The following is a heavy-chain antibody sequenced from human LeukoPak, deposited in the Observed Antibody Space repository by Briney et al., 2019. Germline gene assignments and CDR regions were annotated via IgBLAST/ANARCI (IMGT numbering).Heavy chain of an antibody. V-gene: IGHV4-39*01. D-gene: IGHD6-13*01. Sequence: SETLSLTCTVSGGSISSSSYYWGWIRQPPGKGLEWIGSIYYSGSTYYNPSLKSRVTISVDTSKNQFSLKLSSVTAADTAVYCCARHSRSWDVDYWGQGTLVTVSS. CDR2: IYYSGST. CDR3: ARHSRSWDVDY. CDR1: GGSISSSSYY. J-gene: IGHJ4*02.